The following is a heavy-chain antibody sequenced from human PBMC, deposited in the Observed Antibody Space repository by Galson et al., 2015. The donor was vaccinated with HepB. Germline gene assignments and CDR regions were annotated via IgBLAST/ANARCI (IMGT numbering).Heavy chain of an antibody. J-gene: IGHJ4*02. V-gene: IGHV3-15*01. Sequence: SLRLSCAASGFSLTNAWMSWVRQVPGKGLEWVGRIKSNSDGGAIEYAAPVKGRFTISRDDSKDTMYLQMNNLKIEDTAVYYCTRFFDSGSYGVFDYWGQGTLVTVSS. CDR2: IKSNSDGGAI. CDR1: GFSLTNAW. CDR3: TRFFDSGSYGVFDY. D-gene: IGHD3-22*01.